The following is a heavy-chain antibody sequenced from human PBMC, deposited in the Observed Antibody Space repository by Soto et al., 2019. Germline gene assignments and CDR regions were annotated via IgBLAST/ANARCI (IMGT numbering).Heavy chain of an antibody. CDR3: ATSDYSYGMDV. V-gene: IGHV3-23*01. CDR2: ISGSGGST. CDR1: GFTFSSDS. J-gene: IGHJ6*02. Sequence: GSLSVFFAASGFTFSSDSTSWFLQAPGKGLEWVSAISGSGGSTYYADSVKGRFTISRDNSKNTLYLQMNSLRAEDTAVYYCATSDYSYGMDVWGQGTTLTVSS.